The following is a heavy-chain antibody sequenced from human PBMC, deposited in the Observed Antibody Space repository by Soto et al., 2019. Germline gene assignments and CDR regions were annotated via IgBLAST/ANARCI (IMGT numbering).Heavy chain of an antibody. V-gene: IGHV3-21*06. Sequence: EVQLVESGGGLVKPGGSLRLSCEVSGFIFSRYGMNWVRQTPGKGLEWVSSISASGNYIHYVDSVKGRFTISRDDAKNSLYLQMNSLRAGDTAVYFCARTGHNYDPRDYWGQGTLVSVSS. CDR1: GFIFSRYG. J-gene: IGHJ4*02. D-gene: IGHD3-16*01. CDR3: ARTGHNYDPRDY. CDR2: ISASGNYI.